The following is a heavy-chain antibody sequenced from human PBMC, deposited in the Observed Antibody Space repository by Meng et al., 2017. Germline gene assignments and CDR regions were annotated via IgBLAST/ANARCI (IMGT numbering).Heavy chain of an antibody. J-gene: IGHJ5*02. V-gene: IGHV3-23*01. D-gene: IGHD2-15*01. CDR3: AKVVVVAANWFDP. Sequence: GESLKISCAASGFTFSSYAMSWVRQAPGKGLEWVSAISGSGGSTYYADSVKGRFTISRDNSKNTLYLQMNSLRAEDTAVYYRAKVVVVAANWFDPWGQGTLVTVSS. CDR1: GFTFSSYA. CDR2: ISGSGGST.